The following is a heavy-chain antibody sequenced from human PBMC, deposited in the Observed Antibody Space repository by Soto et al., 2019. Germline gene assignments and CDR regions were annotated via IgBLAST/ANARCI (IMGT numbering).Heavy chain of an antibody. CDR2: IYWNDDK. D-gene: IGHD3-10*01. J-gene: IGHJ6*02. V-gene: IGHV2-5*01. CDR3: AHSVLVRGATCYYSGMDV. CDR1: GFSLSTSGVG. Sequence: QITLKESGPTLVKPTQTLTLTCTFSGFSLSTSGVGVGWIRQPPGKALEWLALIYWNDDKRYSPSLKSRLTITKDTSKNQVVLTMTNMDPVDTATYYCAHSVLVRGATCYYSGMDVWGQGTTVTVSS.